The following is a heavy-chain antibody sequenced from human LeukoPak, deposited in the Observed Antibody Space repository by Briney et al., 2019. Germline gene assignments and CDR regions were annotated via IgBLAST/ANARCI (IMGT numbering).Heavy chain of an antibody. CDR3: ATNWNYRFDY. CDR2: IRQDGNEI. Sequence: GSLXLSCAASGFTFSSYWMSWVRQAPGKGLEWVANIRQDGNEIFYVDSVKGRFTISRDNAENSLYLQMNSLRAEDTAVYYCATNWNYRFDYWGQGTLVAVSS. J-gene: IGHJ4*02. D-gene: IGHD1-7*01. CDR1: GFTFSSYW. V-gene: IGHV3-7*01.